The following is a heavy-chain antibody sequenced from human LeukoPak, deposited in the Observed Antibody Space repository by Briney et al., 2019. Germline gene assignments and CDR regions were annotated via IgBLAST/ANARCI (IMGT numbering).Heavy chain of an antibody. CDR3: ARDDRGSWYTGYFDY. CDR1: GGSISSYY. J-gene: IGHJ4*02. D-gene: IGHD6-13*01. Sequence: SETLSLTCTVSGGSISSYYWSWLRQPPGKGLVWLGYIYYSGSTNYNPSLKSRVTISVDTSKNQFSLKLSSVTAADTAVYYCARDDRGSWYTGYFDYWGQGTLVTVSS. CDR2: IYYSGST. V-gene: IGHV4-59*01.